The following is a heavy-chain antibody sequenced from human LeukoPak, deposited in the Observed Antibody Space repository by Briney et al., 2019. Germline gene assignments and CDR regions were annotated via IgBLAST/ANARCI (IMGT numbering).Heavy chain of an antibody. CDR1: GGSFSGYY. CDR3: ARGRGRVDP. Sequence: PSETLSLTCAVYGGSFSGYYWSWIRQPPGKGLEWIGEINHSGSTNYNPSLKSRVTISVDTSKNQFSLKLSSVTAADPAVYYCARGRGRVDPGGQGTLVTVSS. V-gene: IGHV4-34*01. D-gene: IGHD3-16*01. J-gene: IGHJ5*02. CDR2: INHSGST.